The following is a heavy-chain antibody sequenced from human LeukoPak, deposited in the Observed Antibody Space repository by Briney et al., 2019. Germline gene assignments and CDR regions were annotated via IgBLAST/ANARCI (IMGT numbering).Heavy chain of an antibody. CDR3: ARGPDAYYDILTGYSYFYYYYMDV. CDR1: GYTFTRYY. Sequence: ASVKVSCKASGYTFTRYYMHWVRQAPGQGLEWMGIINPSGGSTSYAQKFQGRVTMTRDTSTGTVYMELSSLRSEDTAVYYCARGPDAYYDILTGYSYFYYYYMDVWGKGTTVTVSS. CDR2: INPSGGST. J-gene: IGHJ6*03. D-gene: IGHD3-9*01. V-gene: IGHV1-46*01.